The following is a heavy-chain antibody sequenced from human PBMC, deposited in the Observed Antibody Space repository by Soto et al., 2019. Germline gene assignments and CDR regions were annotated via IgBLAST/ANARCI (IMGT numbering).Heavy chain of an antibody. Sequence: QVQLVESGGGVVQPGRSLRLSCAASGFTFSSYAMHWVRQAPGKGLEWVAVISYDGSNKYYADSVKGRFTISRDNSKNTLYLQMNSLRAEDTAVYYCASDSNYYDSSGYWAGDAFDIWGQGTRVTVSS. V-gene: IGHV3-30-3*01. D-gene: IGHD3-22*01. CDR2: ISYDGSNK. CDR3: ASDSNYYDSSGYWAGDAFDI. CDR1: GFTFSSYA. J-gene: IGHJ3*02.